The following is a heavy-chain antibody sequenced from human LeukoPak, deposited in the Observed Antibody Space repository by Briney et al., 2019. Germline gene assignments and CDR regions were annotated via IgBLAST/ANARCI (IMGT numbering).Heavy chain of an antibody. Sequence: PGGSLRLSCAASGFTVSSNYMSWVRQAPGKGLEWVAVTSYDGSNKYYADSVKGRFTISRDNSKNTLYLQMNSLRAEDTAVYYCAKGGRYCTNGVCSSYYYMDVWGKGTTVTVSS. CDR1: GFTVSSNY. J-gene: IGHJ6*03. CDR2: TSYDGSNK. CDR3: AKGGRYCTNGVCSSYYYMDV. D-gene: IGHD2-8*01. V-gene: IGHV3-30*18.